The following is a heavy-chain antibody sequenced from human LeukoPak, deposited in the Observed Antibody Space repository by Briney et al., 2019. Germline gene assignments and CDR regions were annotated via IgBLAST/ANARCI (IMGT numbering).Heavy chain of an antibody. CDR3: ARSPTVTTRVVDS. CDR2: IKQDGSEK. V-gene: IGHV3-7*01. Sequence: GGSLRLSCAASGFIFSSYWMSWVRQAPGEGLEWVANIKQDGSEKYHVDSVKGRFTISRDNAENSLYLQMNSLRDDDTAVYYCARSPTVTTRVVDSWGQGTLVTVSS. CDR1: GFIFSSYW. D-gene: IGHD4-17*01. J-gene: IGHJ4*02.